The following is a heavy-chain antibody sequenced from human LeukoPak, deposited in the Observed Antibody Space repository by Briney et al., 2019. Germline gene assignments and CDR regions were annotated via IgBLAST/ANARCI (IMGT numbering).Heavy chain of an antibody. V-gene: IGHV3-53*01. CDR3: ARDEKGRILGFRY. CDR2: IYSGGST. CDR1: GVTVSSNY. Sequence: GGSLRLSCAASGVTVSSNYMSWVRQAPGKGLEWVSVIYSGGSTYYADSVKGRFTISRDNSKNTLYLQMNSLRAEDTAVYYCARDEKGRILGFRYWGQGTLVTVSS. D-gene: IGHD2-21*01. J-gene: IGHJ4*02.